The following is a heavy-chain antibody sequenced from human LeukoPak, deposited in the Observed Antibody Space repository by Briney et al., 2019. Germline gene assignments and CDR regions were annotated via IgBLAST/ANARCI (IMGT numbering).Heavy chain of an antibody. CDR2: IWYDGSNK. Sequence: GGSLRLSCAASGFTFSRSGMHWVRQAPGKGLEWVAVIWYDGSNKYYADSVKGRFTISRDNSKNTLYLQMNSLRAEDTAVYYCARGLYYYDSSGYPVDYYYGMDVWGQGTTVTVSS. V-gene: IGHV3-33*08. J-gene: IGHJ6*02. CDR3: ARGLYYYDSSGYPVDYYYGMDV. D-gene: IGHD3-22*01. CDR1: GFTFSRSG.